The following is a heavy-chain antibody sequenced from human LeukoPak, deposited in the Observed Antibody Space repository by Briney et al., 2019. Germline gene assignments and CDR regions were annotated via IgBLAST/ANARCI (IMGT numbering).Heavy chain of an antibody. CDR1: GYTFTSYG. D-gene: IGHD2-15*01. V-gene: IGHV1-18*01. Sequence: ASVTVSCKASGYTFTSYGISWVRQAPGQGLEWMGWISAYNGNTNYAQKLQGRVTMTTDTSTSTAYMELRSLRSDDTAVYYCARDWNIVVVVAATTGNWFDPWGQGTLVTVSS. CDR2: ISAYNGNT. CDR3: ARDWNIVVVVAATTGNWFDP. J-gene: IGHJ5*02.